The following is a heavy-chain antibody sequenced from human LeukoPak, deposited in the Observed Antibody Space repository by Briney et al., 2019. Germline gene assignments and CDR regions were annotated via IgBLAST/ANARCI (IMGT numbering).Heavy chain of an antibody. Sequence: GASVKVSCKASGYTFTSHSISWVRQAPGQGLEWMGWISAYNGDTKYAQKTQGRATMTTDASTSTAYMELRSLRSDDTAMYYCARDPSNTSGFYAYLDSWGQGTLVTVSS. CDR1: GYTFTSHS. V-gene: IGHV1-18*01. CDR2: ISAYNGDT. J-gene: IGHJ4*02. CDR3: ARDPSNTSGFYAYLDS. D-gene: IGHD6-19*01.